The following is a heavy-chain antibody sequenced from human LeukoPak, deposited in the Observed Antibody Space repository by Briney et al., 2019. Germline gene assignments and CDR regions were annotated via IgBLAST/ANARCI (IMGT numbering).Heavy chain of an antibody. CDR2: ISDTGNT. V-gene: IGHV3-23*01. CDR3: AREEVATSYFDY. CDR1: GFTLSSYA. J-gene: IGHJ4*02. Sequence: GGSLRLSCAASGFTLSSYAMSWVRQAPGKGLEWVSAISDTGNTYHADSVKGRFTISRDNAKNSLYLQMNSLRAEDTAVYYCAREEVATSYFDYWGQGTLVTVSS. D-gene: IGHD5-12*01.